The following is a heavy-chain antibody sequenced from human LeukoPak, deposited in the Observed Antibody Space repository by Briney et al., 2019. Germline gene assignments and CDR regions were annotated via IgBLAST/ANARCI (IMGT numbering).Heavy chain of an antibody. V-gene: IGHV5-51*01. D-gene: IGHD3-10*01. Sequence: GESLKISCKGSGYSFTSYWIGWVRQMPGKGLEYMGIIYPGDSDTRYSPSFQGQVTISADKSISTAYLQWSSLKASDTAMYYCARLDGSGSYSRGPDYWGQGTLVTVSS. CDR3: ARLDGSGSYSRGPDY. CDR1: GYSFTSYW. CDR2: IYPGDSDT. J-gene: IGHJ4*02.